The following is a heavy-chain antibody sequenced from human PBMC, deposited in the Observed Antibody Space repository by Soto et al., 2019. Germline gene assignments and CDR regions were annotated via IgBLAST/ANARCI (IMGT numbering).Heavy chain of an antibody. CDR3: ASGGSGWPYFDY. J-gene: IGHJ4*02. V-gene: IGHV4-4*02. D-gene: IGHD6-19*01. CDR1: GGYISSSNW. CDR2: IYHSGST. Sequence: QVQLQESGPGLVKPSGTMSLTCAVSGGYISSSNWWSCVRQPPGKGLEWIGEIYHSGSTNYNPSLKSRVTISVDKTKNHFSLKLSSVTAADTAVYYCASGGSGWPYFDYWGQGTLVTVSS.